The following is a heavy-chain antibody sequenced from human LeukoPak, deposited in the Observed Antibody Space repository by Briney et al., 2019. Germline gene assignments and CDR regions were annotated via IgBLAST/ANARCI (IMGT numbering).Heavy chain of an antibody. V-gene: IGHV3-74*01. CDR3: ARAREPSLYYFDY. CDR1: GFTFSNYW. J-gene: IGHJ4*02. CDR2: INSDGSTT. D-gene: IGHD1-14*01. Sequence: GGSLRLSCAASGFTFSNYWMHWVRQAPGKGLVWVSRINSDGSTTSYADSVKGRLTISRDNAKNTLYLQMHSLRAEDSAVYYCARAREPSLYYFDYWGQGTLVTVSS.